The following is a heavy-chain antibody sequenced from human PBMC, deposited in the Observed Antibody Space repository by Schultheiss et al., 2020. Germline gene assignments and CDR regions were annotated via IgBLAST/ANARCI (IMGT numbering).Heavy chain of an antibody. CDR1: GGSISSSSYY. CDR3: ARVVLAS. CDR2: IYYSGST. Sequence: SQTLSLTCTVSGGSISSSSYYWGWIRQPPGKGLEWIGSIYYSGSTYYNPSLKSRVTISVDTSKNQFSLKLSSVTAADTAVYYCARVVLASWGQGTLVTVSS. V-gene: IGHV4-39*07. J-gene: IGHJ5*02. D-gene: IGHD3-3*02.